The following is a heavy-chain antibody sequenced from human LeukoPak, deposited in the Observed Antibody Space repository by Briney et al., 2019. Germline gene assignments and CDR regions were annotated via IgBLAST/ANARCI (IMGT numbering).Heavy chain of an antibody. CDR2: IKADGGEK. CDR3: ARGGAARPDF. V-gene: IGHV3-7*01. Sequence: GGSLRLSCAASGFTFSTHGMHWFRQTPGKGLEWVAKIKADGGEKDHVASVKGRFTISRDNAKNSLYLQMNSLRVEDTAVYYCARGGAARPDFWGQGTLVTVSS. D-gene: IGHD6-6*01. J-gene: IGHJ4*02. CDR1: GFTFSTHG.